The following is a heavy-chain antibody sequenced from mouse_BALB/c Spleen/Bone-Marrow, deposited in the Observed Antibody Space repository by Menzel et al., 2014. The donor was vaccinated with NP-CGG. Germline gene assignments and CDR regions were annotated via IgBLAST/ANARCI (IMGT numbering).Heavy chain of an antibody. J-gene: IGHJ3*01. D-gene: IGHD2-4*01. CDR2: INPSTGYT. CDR1: GYTFTSYW. V-gene: IGHV1-7*01. Sequence: QVQLQQSGAELAKPGASVKMSCKASGYTFTSYWMHWVKQRPGQGLEWIGYINPSTGYTEYNQKFKDKTTLTADKSSSTAYMQLSSLTSEDSAVYYCARYPYYDYYEFAYWVQWTLVTVSA. CDR3: ARYPYYDYYEFAY.